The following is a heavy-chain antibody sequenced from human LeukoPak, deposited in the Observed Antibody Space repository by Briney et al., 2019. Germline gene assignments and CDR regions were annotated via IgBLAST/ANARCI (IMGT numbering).Heavy chain of an antibody. CDR3: AKDIYYYDSSGYLDY. V-gene: IGHV3-30*04. J-gene: IGHJ4*02. CDR1: EFTFSNYA. Sequence: GGSLRLSCAASEFTFSNYAMYWVRQAPGKGLEWVAVISYDGSNKYYADSVKGRFTISRDNSKNTLYLQMNSLRAEDTAVYYCAKDIYYYDSSGYLDYWGQGTLVTVSS. CDR2: ISYDGSNK. D-gene: IGHD3-22*01.